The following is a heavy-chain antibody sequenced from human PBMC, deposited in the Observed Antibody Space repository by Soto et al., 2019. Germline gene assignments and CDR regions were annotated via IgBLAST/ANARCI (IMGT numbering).Heavy chain of an antibody. J-gene: IGHJ4*02. CDR3: AREVPYGYSRFDY. Sequence: QVHLVQSGAEVKKPGASVKVSCKTSGYTFTNNVIHWVRQAPGQRLEWMGWVNAGNDNTKWSREFQGRLTLTKDTSATTAYMELSSLTSAAPAIYFCAREVPYGYSRFDYWGQGTLVTVSS. V-gene: IGHV1-3*01. CDR1: GYTFTNNV. D-gene: IGHD5-18*01. CDR2: VNAGNDNT.